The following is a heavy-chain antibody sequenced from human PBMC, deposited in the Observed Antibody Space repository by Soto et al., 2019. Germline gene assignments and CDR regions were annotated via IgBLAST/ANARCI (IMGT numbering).Heavy chain of an antibody. J-gene: IGHJ4*02. V-gene: IGHV3-30-3*01. Sequence: GGSLRLSCAASGFTLSSYPLHWVRQAPGKGLEWVAVISYDGSNKYYADSVKGRFTISRDNSKNTLYLQMNSLRAEDTAVYYCARGQYSYGSRGDYFDYWGQGTLVTVSS. CDR2: ISYDGSNK. CDR3: ARGQYSYGSRGDYFDY. D-gene: IGHD5-18*01. CDR1: GFTLSSYP.